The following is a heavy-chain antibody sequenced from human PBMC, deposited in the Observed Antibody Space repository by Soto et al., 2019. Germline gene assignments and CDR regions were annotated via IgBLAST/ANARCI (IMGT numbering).Heavy chain of an antibody. V-gene: IGHV4-4*02. Sequence: QVQLQESGPGLVKPSGTLSLTCAVSGGSISSSNWWSWVRQPPGKGLEWIGEIYHSGNTNYNPSLKRRVTIAVDTSRHQVSLKLSSVTAADTAVDYCARRWGEGRVDYWGQGTLVTVSS. J-gene: IGHJ4*02. D-gene: IGHD3-16*01. CDR1: GGSISSSNW. CDR3: ARRWGEGRVDY. CDR2: IYHSGNT.